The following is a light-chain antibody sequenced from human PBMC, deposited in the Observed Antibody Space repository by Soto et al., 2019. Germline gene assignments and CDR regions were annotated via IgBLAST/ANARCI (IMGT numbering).Light chain of an antibody. CDR3: QHYNRWPLT. V-gene: IGKV3-15*01. CDR1: QSVGSY. CDR2: GAS. Sequence: EIVMTQSPPTLSVSPGERVTLSCRASQSVGSYLAWYQQSPGQAPRLLIYGASTRATGIPARFSGSGSGTDFTLTISSLQSEDFAVYYCQHYNRWPLTFGGGTKVEIK. J-gene: IGKJ4*01.